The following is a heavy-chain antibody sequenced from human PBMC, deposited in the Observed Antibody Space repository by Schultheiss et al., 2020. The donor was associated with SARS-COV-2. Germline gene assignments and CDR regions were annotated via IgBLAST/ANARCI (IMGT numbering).Heavy chain of an antibody. CDR2: ISFDGSNK. J-gene: IGHJ4*02. V-gene: IGHV3-30*04. CDR1: GFTFNSYP. CDR3: ARPWAS. Sequence: GESLKISCAASGFTFNSYPMHWVRQAPGKGLEWMSAISFDGSNKYYADSVKGRFTISRDNSKNTLFLQMNSLRTEDTALYYCARPWASWGQGTLVTVSS.